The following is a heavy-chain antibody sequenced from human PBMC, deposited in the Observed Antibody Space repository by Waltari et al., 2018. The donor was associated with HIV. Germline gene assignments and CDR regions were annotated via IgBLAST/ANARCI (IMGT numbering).Heavy chain of an antibody. CDR1: GYTFITYG. V-gene: IGHV1-18*01. J-gene: IGHJ6*02. CDR2: ISVYNGDT. CDR3: ARVSGSGYYGMDV. Sequence: QVHLVQSGGEVKKPGASVKVSCKASGYTFITYGISWVRQAPGQGLEWMGWISVYNGDTNYAQKLQGRVTMTTDTSTSTAYMELRSLRSDDTAVYVCARVSGSGYYGMDVWGQGTTVTVSS. D-gene: IGHD3-10*01.